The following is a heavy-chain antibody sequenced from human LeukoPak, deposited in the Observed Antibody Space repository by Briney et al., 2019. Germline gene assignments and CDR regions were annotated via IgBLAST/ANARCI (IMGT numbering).Heavy chain of an antibody. CDR3: ARRGWFGELFPANF. V-gene: IGHV3-7*01. CDR1: GFTFSDFW. J-gene: IGHJ4*02. Sequence: PGGSLRLSSAASGFTFSDFWMTWARQSPGKGLEWVANIKQDGSEKYYVDSVRGRFTISRDNAKNSLYLQMNSLRAEDTAVYYCARRGWFGELFPANFWGQGTLVTVSS. D-gene: IGHD3-10*01. CDR2: IKQDGSEK.